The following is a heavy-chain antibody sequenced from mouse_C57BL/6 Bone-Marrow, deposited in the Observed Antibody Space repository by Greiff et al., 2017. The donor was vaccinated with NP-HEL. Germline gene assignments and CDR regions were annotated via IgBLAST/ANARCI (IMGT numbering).Heavy chain of an antibody. V-gene: IGHV1-26*01. CDR1: GYTFTDYY. CDR2: INPNNGGT. D-gene: IGHD1-1*01. CDR3: ARLGYYGSHWYFDV. J-gene: IGHJ1*03. Sequence: VQLHQSGPELVKPGASVKISCKASGYTFTDYYMNWVKQSHGKSLEWIGDINPNNGGTSYNQKFKGKATLTVDKSSSTAYMELRSLTSEDSAVYYCARLGYYGSHWYFDVWGTGTTVTVSS.